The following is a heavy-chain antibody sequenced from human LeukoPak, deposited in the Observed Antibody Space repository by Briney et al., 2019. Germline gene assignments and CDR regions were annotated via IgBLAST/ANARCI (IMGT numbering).Heavy chain of an antibody. CDR1: GGSISSYY. Sequence: SETLSLTCTVSGGSISSYYWSWIRQPPGKGLECIGYIYYSGSTNYNPSLKSRVTISVDTSKNQFSLKLSSVTAADTAVYYCARVLLYSDSSRHYKRERYYGMDVWGQGTTVTVSS. CDR3: ARVLLYSDSSRHYKRERYYGMDV. D-gene: IGHD3-22*01. J-gene: IGHJ6*02. CDR2: IYYSGST. V-gene: IGHV4-59*01.